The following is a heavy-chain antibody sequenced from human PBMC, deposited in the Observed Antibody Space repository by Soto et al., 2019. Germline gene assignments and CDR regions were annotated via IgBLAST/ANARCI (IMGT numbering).Heavy chain of an antibody. CDR1: VFTFSSYS. CDR2: ISSSSSTI. J-gene: IGHJ6*01. V-gene: IGHV3-48*02. CDR3: AREGEYQLLYAHYYYGMDV. Sequence: PGGSLRLSCAASVFTFSSYSMSWVRQAPGKGLDRVSYISSSSSTIYYADSVKGRFTISRDNAKNSLYLQMNSLRDEDTAVYYCAREGEYQLLYAHYYYGMDVWGQGTTVNVSS. D-gene: IGHD2-2*02.